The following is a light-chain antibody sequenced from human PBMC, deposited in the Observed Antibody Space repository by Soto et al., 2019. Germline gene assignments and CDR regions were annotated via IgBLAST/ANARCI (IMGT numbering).Light chain of an antibody. CDR1: SSDVGGYNY. V-gene: IGLV2-8*01. CDR3: RSYAGSPNG. CDR2: EVN. J-gene: IGLJ1*01. Sequence: QSVLTQPPSASGSPGQSVAISCTGTSSDVGGYNYVSWYQQHSGKAPKLMIYEVNKRPSGVPDRFSGSKSGNTASLTVSGLQAEDEADYYCRSYAGSPNGFGTGTKVAVL.